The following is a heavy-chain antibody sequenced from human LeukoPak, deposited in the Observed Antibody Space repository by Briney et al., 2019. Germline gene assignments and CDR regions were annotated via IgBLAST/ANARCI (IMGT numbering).Heavy chain of an antibody. Sequence: GGSLRLSCAASGFTLSSYGMHWVREAPGKGLEWVAVIWYDGSNKYYTDSVKGRFTISRDNSKNTLYLQMNSLRAEDTAVYYCARDVIAAAGTYYYYYMDGWGKGTTVTVSS. CDR1: GFTLSSYG. CDR3: ARDVIAAAGTYYYYYMDG. D-gene: IGHD6-13*01. J-gene: IGHJ6*03. CDR2: IWYDGSNK. V-gene: IGHV3-33*01.